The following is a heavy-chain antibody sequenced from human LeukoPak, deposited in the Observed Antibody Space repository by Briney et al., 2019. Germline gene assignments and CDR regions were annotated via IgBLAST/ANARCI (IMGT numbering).Heavy chain of an antibody. Sequence: GRSLRLSCAASGFTFSSYSMNWVRQAPGKGLEWVSSISSSSSYIYYADSVKGRFTISRDNAKNSLYLQMNSLRAEDTAVYYCARDQVTKVRTRYGMDVWGQGTTVTVSS. J-gene: IGHJ6*02. D-gene: IGHD4-17*01. CDR1: GFTFSSYS. CDR3: ARDQVTKVRTRYGMDV. CDR2: ISSSSSYI. V-gene: IGHV3-21*01.